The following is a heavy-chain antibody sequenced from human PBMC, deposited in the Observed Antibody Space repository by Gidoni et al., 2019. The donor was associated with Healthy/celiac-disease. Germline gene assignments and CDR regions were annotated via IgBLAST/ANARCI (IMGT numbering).Heavy chain of an antibody. CDR3: ARDIAVTTLLQRDY. Sequence: EVQLVESGGGLVKPGGSLRLSCAASGFTFSSYSMNWVRQAPGKGLEWGSSISSSSSYIYYADSVKGRFTISRDNAKNSLYLQMNSLRAEDTAVYYCARDIAVTTLLQRDYWGQGTLVTVSS. CDR2: ISSSSSYI. D-gene: IGHD4-17*01. V-gene: IGHV3-21*01. CDR1: GFTFSSYS. J-gene: IGHJ4*02.